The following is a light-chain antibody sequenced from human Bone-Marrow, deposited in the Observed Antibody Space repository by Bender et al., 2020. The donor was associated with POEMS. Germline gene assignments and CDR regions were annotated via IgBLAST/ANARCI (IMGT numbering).Light chain of an antibody. CDR1: SSNLGNYHL. CDR2: QSN. CDR3: CSYATITTLV. J-gene: IGLJ3*02. Sequence: QSALTQPRSVSGSPGQSVTISCTGTSSNLGNYHLVSWYQHHPGKAPKVVIYQSNKRPSGSSDRFSGSKSANTASLTISGLQADDEADYYCCSYATITTLVFGGGTKVTVL. V-gene: IGLV2-14*02.